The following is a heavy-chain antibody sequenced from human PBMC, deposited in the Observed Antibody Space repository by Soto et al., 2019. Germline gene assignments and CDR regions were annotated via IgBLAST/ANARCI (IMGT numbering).Heavy chain of an antibody. V-gene: IGHV1-69*13. CDR1: GGTFSSYA. CDR3: ARDGDSIAAAGSPFDY. Sequence: ASVKVSCKASGGTFSSYAISWVRQAPGQGLEWMGWIIPICGSTNYAQKFQGRVTITGDASTSTAYMELSRLRSDDTAVYYCARDGDSIAAAGSPFDYWGQGTLVTVSS. CDR2: IIPICGST. D-gene: IGHD6-13*01. J-gene: IGHJ4*02.